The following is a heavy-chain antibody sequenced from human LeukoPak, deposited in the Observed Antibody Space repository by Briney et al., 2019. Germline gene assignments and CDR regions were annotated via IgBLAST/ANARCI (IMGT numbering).Heavy chain of an antibody. V-gene: IGHV3-48*01. J-gene: IGHJ3*02. CDR3: ARVGFLGDAFDI. CDR1: GFTFSSYS. D-gene: IGHD3-3*01. CDR2: ISSSSSTI. Sequence: GGSLRLSCAASGFTFSSYSMNWVRQAPGKGLEWVSYISSSSSTIYYADSVKGRFTISRDNAKTSLNLQMNSLRAEDTAVYYCARVGFLGDAFDIWGQGTMVTVSS.